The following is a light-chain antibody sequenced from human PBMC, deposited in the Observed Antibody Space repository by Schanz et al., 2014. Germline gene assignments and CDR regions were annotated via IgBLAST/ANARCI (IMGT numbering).Light chain of an antibody. CDR2: GAS. CDR3: QQRSNWPSIT. CDR1: QGVTSNY. J-gene: IGKJ5*01. V-gene: IGKV3D-20*02. Sequence: EIVLAQSPATLSLSPGERATLSCGASQGVTSNYLAWYQQRPGQAPSLLIYGASSRATGIPDRFSGSGSGTDFTLTISSLEPEDFAVYYCQQRSNWPSITFGQGTRREIK.